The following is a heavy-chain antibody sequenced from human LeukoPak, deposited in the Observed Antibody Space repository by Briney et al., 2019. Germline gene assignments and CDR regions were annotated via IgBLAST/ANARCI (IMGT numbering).Heavy chain of an antibody. V-gene: IGHV3-23*01. Sequence: GGSLRVSCAASGFTFEDYTMHWVRQAPGKGLEWVSAISGSGGSTYYADSVKGRFTISRDNSKNTLYLQMNSLRAEDTAVYYCAKDRIRIAVAGPADYWGQGTLVTVSS. CDR1: GFTFEDYT. D-gene: IGHD6-19*01. CDR3: AKDRIRIAVAGPADY. J-gene: IGHJ4*02. CDR2: ISGSGGST.